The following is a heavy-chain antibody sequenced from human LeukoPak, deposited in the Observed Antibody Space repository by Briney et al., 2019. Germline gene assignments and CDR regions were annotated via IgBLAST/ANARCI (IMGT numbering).Heavy chain of an antibody. D-gene: IGHD5-24*01. Sequence: GGSLRLSCAASGFTFSSYWMSWVRQAPGKGLEWVANIKQNGSEKYYVDSVKGRFTISRDNTKKSLYLQMNSLRVEDTAVYYCARGDGFTLDFWGQGTLVTVSS. V-gene: IGHV3-7*01. CDR2: IKQNGSEK. J-gene: IGHJ4*02. CDR3: ARGDGFTLDF. CDR1: GFTFSSYW.